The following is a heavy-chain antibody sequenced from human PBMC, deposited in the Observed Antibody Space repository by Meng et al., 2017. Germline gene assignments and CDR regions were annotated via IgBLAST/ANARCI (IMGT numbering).Heavy chain of an antibody. CDR1: GGSISSGSYY. Sequence: SETLSLTCTVSGGSISSGSYYWSWIRQPAGKGLEWIERIYTSGSTYYNPSLKSRVTISVDTSKNQFSLKLSSVTASDTAVYYCARYYVARVDYWGQGTLVTVSS. D-gene: IGHD3-10*02. CDR2: IYTSGST. V-gene: IGHV4-61*02. CDR3: ARYYVARVDY. J-gene: IGHJ4*02.